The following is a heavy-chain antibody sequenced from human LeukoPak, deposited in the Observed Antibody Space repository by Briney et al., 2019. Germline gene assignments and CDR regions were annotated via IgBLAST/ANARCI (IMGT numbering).Heavy chain of an antibody. J-gene: IGHJ6*02. V-gene: IGHV3-66*01. CDR2: IYSGGST. D-gene: IGHD5-12*01. Sequence: GVSLRLSCAASEFTVSSNYMSWVRQAPGKGREWVSAIYSGGSTYYADSVKGRFTISRDNSKNTLYLQMNSLRAEDTAVYYCATSHSGYDSYYYYGMDVWGQGTTVTVSS. CDR3: ATSHSGYDSYYYYGMDV. CDR1: EFTVSSNY.